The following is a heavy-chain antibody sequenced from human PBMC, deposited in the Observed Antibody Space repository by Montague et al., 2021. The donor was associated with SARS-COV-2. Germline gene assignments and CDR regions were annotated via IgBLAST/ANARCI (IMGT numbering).Heavy chain of an antibody. V-gene: IGHV4-59*01. J-gene: IGHJ4*02. CDR1: GGSISSYY. D-gene: IGHD1-1*01. CDR3: ARAQNTCFIANCVNYFDV. Sequence: SETLSLTCTVSGGSISSYYWTWIRQSPGKGLEWIGHIYYTGSTKKNPSLKTRVSLSLDTPKNHFSLHLNSVTAADTAIYFCARAQNTCFIANCVNYFDVWGLGALVTVSS. CDR2: IYYTGST.